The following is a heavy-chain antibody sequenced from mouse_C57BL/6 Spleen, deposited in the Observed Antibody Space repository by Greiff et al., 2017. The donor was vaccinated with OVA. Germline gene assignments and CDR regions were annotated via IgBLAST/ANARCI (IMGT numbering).Heavy chain of an antibody. V-gene: IGHV1-80*01. CDR1: GYAFSSYW. J-gene: IGHJ1*03. CDR2: IYPGDGDT. CDR3: ARGGDSYWYFDV. D-gene: IGHD2-13*01. Sequence: VKLQQSGAELVKPGASVKISCKASGYAFSSYWMNWVKQRPGKGLEWIGQIYPGDGDTNYNGKFKGKATLTADKSSSTAYMQLSSLTSEDSAVYFCARGGDSYWYFDVWGTGTTVTVSS.